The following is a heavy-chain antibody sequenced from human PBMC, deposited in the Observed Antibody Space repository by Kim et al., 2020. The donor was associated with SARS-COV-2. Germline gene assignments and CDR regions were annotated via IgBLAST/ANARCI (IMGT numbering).Heavy chain of an antibody. V-gene: IGHV1-69*01. D-gene: IGHD4-17*01. Sequence: AQKFQGRVTITADESTRTAYMELSSLRSEDTAVYYCASAYGPLTLFDYWGQGTLVTVSS. CDR3: ASAYGPLTLFDY. J-gene: IGHJ4*02.